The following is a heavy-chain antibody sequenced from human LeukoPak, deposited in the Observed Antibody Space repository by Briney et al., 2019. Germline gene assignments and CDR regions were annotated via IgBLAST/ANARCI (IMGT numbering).Heavy chain of an antibody. D-gene: IGHD3-3*01. Sequence: GASVKVSCKASGYTFTSYYMHWVRQAPGQGLEWMGIINPSGGSTSYTQKFQGRVTMTRDTSTSTVYMELSSLRSEDTAVYYCAREGFPPKISDFWSGLGPYYYYGMVVWGQGTTVTVSS. J-gene: IGHJ6*02. V-gene: IGHV1-46*01. CDR3: AREGFPPKISDFWSGLGPYYYYGMVV. CDR1: GYTFTSYY. CDR2: INPSGGST.